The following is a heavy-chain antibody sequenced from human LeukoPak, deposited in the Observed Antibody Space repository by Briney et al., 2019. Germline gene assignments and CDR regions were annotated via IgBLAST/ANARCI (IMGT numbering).Heavy chain of an antibody. D-gene: IGHD3-10*01. CDR1: GGSFSSYY. J-gene: IGHJ6*02. CDR2: IYYSGST. Sequence: SETLSLTCTVSGGSFSSYYWRWIRQPPGKGLEWIGYIYYSGSTNCNPSLKSRVTISVDTSKNQFSLKLSSVTAADTAVYYCARGGYYGSGSYYRDYYYYYGMDVWGQGTTVTVSS. CDR3: ARGGYYGSGSYYRDYYYYYGMDV. V-gene: IGHV4-59*01.